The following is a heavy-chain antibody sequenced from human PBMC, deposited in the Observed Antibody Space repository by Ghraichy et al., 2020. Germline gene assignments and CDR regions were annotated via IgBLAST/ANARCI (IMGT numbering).Heavy chain of an antibody. CDR1: GGSISSYY. CDR3: ASPPAYDSSGYYYFDY. V-gene: IGHV4-59*05. J-gene: IGHJ4*02. Sequence: SETLSLTCTVSGGSISSYYWSWIRQPPGKGLEWIGSIYYNGRTFYNPSLKSRVTLSVDTSKNQISLKLSSVTAADTAIYYFASPPAYDSSGYYYFDYRGQGNLVPVSS. CDR2: IYYNGRT. D-gene: IGHD3-22*01.